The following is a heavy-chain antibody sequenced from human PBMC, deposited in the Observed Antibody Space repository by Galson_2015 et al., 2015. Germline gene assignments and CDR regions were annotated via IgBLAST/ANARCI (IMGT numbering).Heavy chain of an antibody. CDR1: GFTFSSYA. J-gene: IGHJ6*02. CDR2: ISYDGSNK. CDR3: ARGRDVVVTADASMDV. D-gene: IGHD2-21*02. V-gene: IGHV3-30-3*01. Sequence: SLRLSCAASGFTFSSYAMHWVRQAPGKGLEWVAVISYDGSNKYYADSVKGRFTISRDNSKNTLYLQMNSLRAEDTAVYYCARGRDVVVTADASMDVWGQGTTVTVSS.